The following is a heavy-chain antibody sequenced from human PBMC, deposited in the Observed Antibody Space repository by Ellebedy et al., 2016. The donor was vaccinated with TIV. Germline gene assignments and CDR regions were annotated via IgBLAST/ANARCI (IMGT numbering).Heavy chain of an antibody. J-gene: IGHJ4*02. V-gene: IGHV4-39*01. CDR3: AILSGGTTVTARYFFAY. D-gene: IGHD4-17*01. CDR1: GDSISGSSYY. Sequence: MPSETLSLTCTVSGDSISGSSYYWGWIRQPPGQGLEWIGNIYYSGGTHYSPSLKSRVIISVDTSKNQFSLKLSSVTAAEPALYYCAILSGGTTVTARYFFAYWGQGTLVTVSS. CDR2: IYYSGGT.